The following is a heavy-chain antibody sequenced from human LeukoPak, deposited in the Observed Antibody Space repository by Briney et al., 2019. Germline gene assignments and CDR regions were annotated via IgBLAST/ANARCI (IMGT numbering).Heavy chain of an antibody. D-gene: IGHD2-15*01. CDR3: AGGGNCSGGSCHTYWYFDL. J-gene: IGHJ2*01. Sequence: PSETLSLTCTVSGGSISSGGYYWSWIRHHPGSGLEWIGYIYYSGSTNYNPSLKSRVTIAVDTSKNQFSLKLSSVTAADTAVYYCAGGGNCSGGSCHTYWYFDLWGRGTLVTVSS. CDR1: GGSISSGGYY. CDR2: IYYSGST. V-gene: IGHV4-61*08.